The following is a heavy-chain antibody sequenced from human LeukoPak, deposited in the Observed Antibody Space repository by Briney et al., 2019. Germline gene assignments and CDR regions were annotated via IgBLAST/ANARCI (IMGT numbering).Heavy chain of an antibody. Sequence: GGSLRLSCAASGFTFSSYGMHWVRQAPGKGLEWVAFIRYDGSNKYYADSVKGRFTTSRDNSKNTLYLQMNSLRAEDTAVYYCAKDPYSSGWLSKYYFDYWGQGTLVTVSS. J-gene: IGHJ4*02. CDR3: AKDPYSSGWLSKYYFDY. CDR1: GFTFSSYG. V-gene: IGHV3-30*02. D-gene: IGHD6-19*01. CDR2: IRYDGSNK.